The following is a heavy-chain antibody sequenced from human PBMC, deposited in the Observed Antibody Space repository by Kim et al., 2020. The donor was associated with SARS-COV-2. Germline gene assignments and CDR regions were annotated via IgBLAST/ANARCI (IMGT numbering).Heavy chain of an antibody. CDR3: ARDYAGYFKGLDV. V-gene: IGHV3-33*01. D-gene: IGHD3-9*01. CDR1: GFAMSSYG. CDR2: IWYDGGNN. J-gene: IGHJ6*02. Sequence: GGSLRLSCAASGFAMSSYGMHWVRQAPGKGLEWVSLIWYDGGNNYYADSVKGRFTISRDNSKNTLYLQMNSLRAEDTAVYYCARDYAGYFKGLDVWGQGT.